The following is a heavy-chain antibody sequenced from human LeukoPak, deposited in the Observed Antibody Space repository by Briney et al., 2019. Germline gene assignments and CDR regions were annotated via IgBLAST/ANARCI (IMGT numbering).Heavy chain of an antibody. V-gene: IGHV3-7*03. CDR2: IKQDGSEK. CDR3: AGRGGIFTKNYYFDY. J-gene: IGHJ4*02. Sequence: GGSLRLSCAASGFTFSSYAMSWVRQAPGKGLEWVANIKQDGSEKYYVDSVKGRFTISRDNAKNSLYLQMNSLRAEDTAVYYCAGRGGIFTKNYYFDYWGQGTLVTVSS. CDR1: GFTFSSYA. D-gene: IGHD3-3*01.